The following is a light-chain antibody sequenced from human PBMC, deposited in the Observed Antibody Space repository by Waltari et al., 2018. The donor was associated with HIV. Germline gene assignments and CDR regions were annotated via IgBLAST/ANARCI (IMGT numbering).Light chain of an antibody. CDR2: GAS. V-gene: IGKV3-20*01. J-gene: IGKJ2*01. CDR3: QQYGSSPGT. CDR1: QSVTSTY. Sequence: EIVLTQSPGTLSLSPGERATLSCRASQSVTSTYLAWYQQKPGQPPRFLIFGASSRATGIPDRFSGSGSGTNFTLTISRLEPEDFAVYYCQQYGSSPGTFGQGTKVEIK.